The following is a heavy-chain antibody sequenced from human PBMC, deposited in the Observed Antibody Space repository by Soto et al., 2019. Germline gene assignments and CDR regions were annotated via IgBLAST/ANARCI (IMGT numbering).Heavy chain of an antibody. D-gene: IGHD3-3*01. Sequence: GGSLRLSCAASGFPFKNYWMNWVRQSAGKGLVWIARINSDGSSTSYADTVKGRFTISRDNAKNTLYLQMNSLRAEDTAVYYCARDPQYEWIFDYWGQGTLVTVSS. CDR3: ARDPQYEWIFDY. CDR1: GFPFKNYW. V-gene: IGHV3-74*01. CDR2: INSDGSST. J-gene: IGHJ4*02.